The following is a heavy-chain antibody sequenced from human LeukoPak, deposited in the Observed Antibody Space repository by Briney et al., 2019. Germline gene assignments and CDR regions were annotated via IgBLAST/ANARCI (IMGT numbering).Heavy chain of an antibody. CDR2: ISAYNGNT. V-gene: IGHV1-18*01. Sequence: PLASVKVSCKASGYTFTSYGISWVRQAPGQGLEWMGWISAYNGNTNYAQKLQGRVTMTTDTSTSTAYMELRSLRSDDTAVYYCARVKHSINLTPFDYWGQGTLVTVSS. CDR1: GYTFTSYG. D-gene: IGHD2-15*01. CDR3: ARVKHSINLTPFDY. J-gene: IGHJ4*02.